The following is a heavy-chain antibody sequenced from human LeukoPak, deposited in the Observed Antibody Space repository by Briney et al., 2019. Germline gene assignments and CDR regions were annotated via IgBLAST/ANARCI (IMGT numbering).Heavy chain of an antibody. CDR3: ANYDGAPRY. CDR1: GVSIRSYY. Sequence: SETLSLTCFVSGVSIRSYYWTWIRQPPGKGLEWIGYIYYTGSTNYNPFLKSRVTMSLDTSKNQFSLKLSSATAADTAVYYCANYDGAPRYWGQGTLVTVSS. CDR2: IYYTGST. J-gene: IGHJ4*02. D-gene: IGHD3-22*01. V-gene: IGHV4-59*08.